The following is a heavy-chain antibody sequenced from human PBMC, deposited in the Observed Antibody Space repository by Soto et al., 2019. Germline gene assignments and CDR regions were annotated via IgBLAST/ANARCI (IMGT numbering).Heavy chain of an antibody. Sequence: LALTCTVSGGSISSGGYYWSWIRQHPGKGLEWIGYIYYSGSTYYNPSLKSRVTISVDTSKNQFSLKLSSVTAADTAVYYCARDPTGYSSSWYDYWGQGTLVTVSS. D-gene: IGHD6-13*01. J-gene: IGHJ4*02. CDR2: IYYSGST. CDR3: ARDPTGYSSSWYDY. CDR1: GGSISSGGYY. V-gene: IGHV4-31*03.